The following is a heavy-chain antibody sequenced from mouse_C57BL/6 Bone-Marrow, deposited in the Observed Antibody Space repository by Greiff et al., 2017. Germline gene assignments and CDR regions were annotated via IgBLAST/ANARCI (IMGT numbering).Heavy chain of an antibody. D-gene: IGHD1-1*01. CDR2: IYPRDGST. V-gene: IGHV1-78*01. Sequence: VQLQQSDAELVKPGASVKISCKVSGYTFTDHTIHWMKQRPEQGLKWIGYIYPRDGSTKYNEKFQGKATLTADKYSSTAYMQLNSLTSEASAFYIWARGDYYGSSYSDWGQGTTLTVS. J-gene: IGHJ2*01. CDR1: GYTFTDHT. CDR3: ARGDYYGSSYSD.